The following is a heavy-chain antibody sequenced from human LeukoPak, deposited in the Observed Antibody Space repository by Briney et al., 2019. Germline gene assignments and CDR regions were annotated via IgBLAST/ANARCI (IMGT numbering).Heavy chain of an antibody. V-gene: IGHV1-2*02. CDR3: ARSDCSGGSCSFYFDY. D-gene: IGHD2-15*01. CDR2: INPNSGGT. Sequence: ASVKVSCKASGYTFTGYYMHWVRQAPGQGLEWMGWINPNSGGTNYAQKFRGRVTMTRDTSISTAYMELSRLRSDDTAVYYCARSDCSGGSCSFYFDYWGQGTLVTVSS. CDR1: GYTFTGYY. J-gene: IGHJ4*02.